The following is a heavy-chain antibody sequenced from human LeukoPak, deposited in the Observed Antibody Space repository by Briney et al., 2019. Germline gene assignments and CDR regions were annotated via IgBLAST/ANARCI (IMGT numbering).Heavy chain of an antibody. J-gene: IGHJ4*02. D-gene: IGHD4-17*01. CDR1: GYTFTDYY. CDR2: INPNSGGT. V-gene: IGHV1-2*02. Sequence: ASVKVSCKASGYTFTDYYMHWVRQAPGQGLEWMGWINPNSGGTNYAQKFQGRVTMTRDTSISTAYMDLSRLRSDDTAVYYCARRPTVTYYTFDYWGQGTLVTVSS. CDR3: ARRPTVTYYTFDY.